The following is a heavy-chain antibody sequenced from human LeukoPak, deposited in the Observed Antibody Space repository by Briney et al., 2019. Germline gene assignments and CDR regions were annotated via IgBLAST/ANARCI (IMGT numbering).Heavy chain of an antibody. CDR1: GFTFSSYA. Sequence: PGGSLRLSCAASGFTFSSYAMSWVRQAPGKGLEWVSAISGSGGSTYYADSVKGRFTISRDDSKNTVYLQMNSLRAEDTAVYYCVRQSFTYNSGWYWVDHWGQGILVTVSS. D-gene: IGHD6-19*01. CDR3: VRQSFTYNSGWYWVDH. J-gene: IGHJ5*02. CDR2: ISGSGGST. V-gene: IGHV3-23*01.